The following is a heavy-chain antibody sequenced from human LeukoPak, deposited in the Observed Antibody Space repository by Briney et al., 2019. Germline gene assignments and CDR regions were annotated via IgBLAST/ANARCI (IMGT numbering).Heavy chain of an antibody. J-gene: IGHJ4*02. CDR1: GFTFSSNA. V-gene: IGHV3-30-3*01. CDR3: AKEGTGMHFDY. CDR2: ISYDGGNT. D-gene: IGHD1-1*01. Sequence: GGSLRLSCAASGFTFSSNAIHWVRQAPGKGLEWVAEISYDGGNTYYADSVKGRFTISRDNSKNTLYLQMNSLRAEDTAVYYCAKEGTGMHFDYWGQGTLVTVSS.